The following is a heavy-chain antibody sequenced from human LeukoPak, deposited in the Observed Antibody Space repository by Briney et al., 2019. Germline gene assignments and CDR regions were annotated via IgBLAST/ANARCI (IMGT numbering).Heavy chain of an antibody. CDR2: IKQDGSEK. Sequence: PGGSLRLSCAASGFTFSSYWMSWVRQAPGKGLEWVANIKQDGSEKYYVDSVKGRFTISRDNSKNTLYLQMNSLRAEDTAVYYCAKGDRSYYYDSSGYYYFDYWGQGTLVTVSS. D-gene: IGHD3-22*01. V-gene: IGHV3-7*03. CDR1: GFTFSSYW. J-gene: IGHJ4*02. CDR3: AKGDRSYYYDSSGYYYFDY.